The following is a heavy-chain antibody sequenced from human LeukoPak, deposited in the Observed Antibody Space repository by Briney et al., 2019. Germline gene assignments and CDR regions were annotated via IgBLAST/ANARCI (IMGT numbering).Heavy chain of an antibody. J-gene: IGHJ4*02. CDR1: GFTFSGSA. CDR2: IRSKANSYAT. CDR3: TKIGDY. D-gene: IGHD3-10*01. V-gene: IGHV3-73*01. Sequence: GGSLTLSCAASGFTFSGSAMHWVRQASGKGLEWVGRIRSKANSYATAYAASVKARFTIPRDDSKYTAYLQMNSLKTEDTAVCYCTKIGDYWGQGTLVTVSS.